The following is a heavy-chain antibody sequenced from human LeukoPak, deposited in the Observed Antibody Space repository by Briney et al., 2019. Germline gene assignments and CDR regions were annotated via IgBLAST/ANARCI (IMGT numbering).Heavy chain of an antibody. CDR1: GGSISSGGYY. D-gene: IGHD5-18*01. CDR3: ARHRLQLWPRPHDAFDI. J-gene: IGHJ3*02. Sequence: SQTLSLTCTVSGGSISSGGYYWSWIRQHPGKGLEWIGYIYYSGSTNYNPSLKNRVTISVDTSKNQFSLKLSSVTAADTAVYYCARHRLQLWPRPHDAFDIWGQGTMVTVSS. CDR2: IYYSGST. V-gene: IGHV4-31*03.